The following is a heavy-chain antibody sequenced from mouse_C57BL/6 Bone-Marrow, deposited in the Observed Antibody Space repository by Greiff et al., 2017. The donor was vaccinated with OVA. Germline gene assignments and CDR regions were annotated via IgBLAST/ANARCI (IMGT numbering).Heavy chain of an antibody. CDR1: GFSLTSYG. CDR2: IWSGGST. V-gene: IGHV2-2*01. CDR3: ASIYSNYVGYFDV. Sequence: VKLVESGPGLVQPSQSLSITCTVSGFSLTSYGVHWVRQSPGKGLEWLGVIWSGGSTDYNAAFISRLSISKDNSKSQVFFKMNSLQADDTAIYYCASIYSNYVGYFDVWGTGTTVTVSS. D-gene: IGHD2-5*01. J-gene: IGHJ1*03.